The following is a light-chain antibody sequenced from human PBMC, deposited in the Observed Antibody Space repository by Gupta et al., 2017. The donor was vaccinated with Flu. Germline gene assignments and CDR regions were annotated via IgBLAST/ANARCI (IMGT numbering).Light chain of an antibody. V-gene: IGKV1-5*03. J-gene: IGKJ2*03. CDR2: QAS. Sequence: DIQMTQSPSTLSASVGDRVTITCRASQSINSWLAWYQQKPGKAPKLLIYQASSLESGVPSRLSGSGSGTEFTLTISCLQPDDFATYYCQQYSSYSGYSFGQGTKLEIK. CDR3: QQYSSYSGYS. CDR1: QSINSW.